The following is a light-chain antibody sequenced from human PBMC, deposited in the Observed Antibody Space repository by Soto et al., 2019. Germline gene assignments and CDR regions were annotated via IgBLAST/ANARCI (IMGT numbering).Light chain of an antibody. V-gene: IGLV1-40*01. Sequence: QPVLTQPPSVSGAPGQRVTISCTGSSSNIGAGYDVHWYQHLPGTAPKLLVHGNNDRPSGVPDRFSASKYDTSASLAITGLQVEGEADYYCQSFDSRLSGWVFGGGTKLTVL. J-gene: IGLJ2*01. CDR1: SSNIGAGYD. CDR3: QSFDSRLSGWV. CDR2: GNN.